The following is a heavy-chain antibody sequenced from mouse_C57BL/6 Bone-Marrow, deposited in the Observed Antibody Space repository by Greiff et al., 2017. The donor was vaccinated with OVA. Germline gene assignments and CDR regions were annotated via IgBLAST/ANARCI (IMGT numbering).Heavy chain of an antibody. V-gene: IGHV1-63*01. CDR1: GYTFTNYW. CDR2: IYPGGGYT. Sequence: QVQLQQSGAELVRPGTSVKMSCKASGYTFTNYWIGWAKQRPGHGLEWIGDIYPGGGYTNYNEKFKGKATLTADKSSSTAYMQFSSLTSEDSAIYYCARYYGYPYYAMDYWGQGTSVTVSS. CDR3: ARYYGYPYYAMDY. D-gene: IGHD2-3*01. J-gene: IGHJ4*01.